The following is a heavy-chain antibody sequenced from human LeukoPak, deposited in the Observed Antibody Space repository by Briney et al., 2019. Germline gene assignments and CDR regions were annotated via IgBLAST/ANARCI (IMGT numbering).Heavy chain of an antibody. CDR3: ATYGSGSYHRYGMDV. J-gene: IGHJ6*02. CDR2: IYYSGST. CDR1: GGSISSYY. V-gene: IGHV4-59*05. Sequence: SETLSLTCTVSGGSISSYYWSWVRQPPGKGLEWIGSIYYSGSTYYNPSLKSRVTISVDTSKNQFSLKLSSVTAADTAVYYCATYGSGSYHRYGMDVWGQGTTVTVSS. D-gene: IGHD3-10*01.